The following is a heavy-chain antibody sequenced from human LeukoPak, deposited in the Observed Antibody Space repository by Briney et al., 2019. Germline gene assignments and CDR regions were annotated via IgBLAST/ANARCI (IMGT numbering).Heavy chain of an antibody. V-gene: IGHV4-34*01. CDR3: ARGVVGATAFDY. Sequence: PSETLSLTCAVYGGSFSGYYWSWIRHPPGKGLEWIGEINHSGSTNYNPSLKSRVTISVDTSKNQFSLKLSSVTAADTAVYYCARGVVGATAFDYWGQGTLVTVSS. J-gene: IGHJ4*02. CDR2: INHSGST. CDR1: GGSFSGYY. D-gene: IGHD1-26*01.